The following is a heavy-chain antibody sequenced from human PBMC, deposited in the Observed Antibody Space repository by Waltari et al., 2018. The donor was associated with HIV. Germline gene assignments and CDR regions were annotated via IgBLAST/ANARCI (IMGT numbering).Heavy chain of an antibody. Sequence: EVQLVQSGAEVKKPGESLKISCKGSGYSFTSYWIGWVRQMPGKGLEWMGIIYPVDSGTRYSPSFQGQVTISADKSISTAYLQWSSLKASDTAMYYCARRGGVVCSGGSCYSDWGQGTLVTVSS. CDR2: IYPVDSGT. J-gene: IGHJ4*02. CDR3: ARRGGVVCSGGSCYSD. D-gene: IGHD2-15*01. CDR1: GYSFTSYW. V-gene: IGHV5-51*03.